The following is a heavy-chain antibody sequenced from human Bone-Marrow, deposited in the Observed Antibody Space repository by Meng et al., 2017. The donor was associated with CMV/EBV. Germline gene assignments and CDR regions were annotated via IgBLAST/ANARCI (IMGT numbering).Heavy chain of an antibody. CDR3: AKSGYNYYFDY. CDR1: GFTFNNYA. J-gene: IGHJ4*02. CDR2: LSGSGGST. D-gene: IGHD5-18*01. Sequence: LSCAASGFTFNNYAMGWVRQAPGKGLEWVSGLSGSGGSTYYADSVRGRFTISRDNSKNTLYLQMNSLRAEDTAVYYCAKSGYNYYFDYWGQGTLVTVSS. V-gene: IGHV3-23*01.